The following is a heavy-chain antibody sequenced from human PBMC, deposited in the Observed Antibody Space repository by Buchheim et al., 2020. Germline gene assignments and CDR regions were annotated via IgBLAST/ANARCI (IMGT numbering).Heavy chain of an antibody. V-gene: IGHV4-4*02. Sequence: QVQLQESGPGLVKPSGTLSLTCAVSGGSISSSNWWSWVRQPPGKGLEWIGEIYHSWSTNYNPSLKSRVTISIDKSTNQFSLKMSYVTAAETAVYYGARLVYYCDSSGYRYFDYWGQGTL. CDR1: GGSISSSNW. CDR3: ARLVYYCDSSGYRYFDY. D-gene: IGHD3-22*01. CDR2: IYHSWST. J-gene: IGHJ4*02.